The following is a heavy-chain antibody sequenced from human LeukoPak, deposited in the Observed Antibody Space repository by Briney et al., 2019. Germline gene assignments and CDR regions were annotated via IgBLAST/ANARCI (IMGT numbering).Heavy chain of an antibody. CDR3: AKPPDGYNSGAFGY. Sequence: GRSLRLSCAASGFTFSSYGMHWVRQAPGKGLEWVALIWYDGTNKYYADSVKDRFTISRDNSKNTLYLQMNSVSREDTAVYYCAKPPDGYNSGAFGYWGQGTLVTVSS. V-gene: IGHV3-33*06. CDR2: IWYDGTNK. CDR1: GFTFSSYG. D-gene: IGHD5-24*01. J-gene: IGHJ4*02.